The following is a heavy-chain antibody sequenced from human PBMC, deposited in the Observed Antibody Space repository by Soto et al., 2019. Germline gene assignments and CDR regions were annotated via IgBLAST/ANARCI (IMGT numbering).Heavy chain of an antibody. CDR3: ARDRLVTWYSGTIGWFDP. V-gene: IGHV1-18*01. J-gene: IGHJ5*02. CDR1: GYTFTSYG. CDR2: ISAYSGNT. D-gene: IGHD1-26*01. Sequence: QVQLMQSGAEVKKPGASVKVSCKASGYTFTSYGINWVRQAPGQGLEWMGWISAYSGNTNYAPNLQGRVTMTTDTSTNTAYRELRSLRSDDTAVYYCARDRLVTWYSGTIGWFDPWGQGTLVTVSS.